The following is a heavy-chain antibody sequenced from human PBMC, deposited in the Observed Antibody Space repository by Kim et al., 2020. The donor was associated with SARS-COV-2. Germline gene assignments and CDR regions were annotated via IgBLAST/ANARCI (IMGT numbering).Heavy chain of an antibody. Sequence: EWISYISTSGSTIYYADSVKGRFTISRDNAKSSLSLQMNSLRAEDTAVYYCARSLYCSSTSCFYGMDVWGQGTTVTVSS. V-gene: IGHV3-48*03. J-gene: IGHJ6*02. CDR2: ISTSGSTI. D-gene: IGHD2-2*01. CDR3: ARSLYCSSTSCFYGMDV.